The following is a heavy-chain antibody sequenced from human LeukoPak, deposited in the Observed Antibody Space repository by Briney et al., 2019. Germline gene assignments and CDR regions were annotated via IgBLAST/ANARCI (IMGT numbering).Heavy chain of an antibody. CDR3: ARTKLYGSGRTYYYYYYYMDV. CDR1: GGTFTSYA. CDR2: IIPIFGTA. Sequence: ASVKVSCKASGGTFTSYAISWVRQAPGQGLEWMGGIIPIFGTANYAQKFQGRVTITADKSTSTACMELSSLRSEDTAVYYCARTKLYGSGRTYYYYYYYMDVWGKGTTVTISS. J-gene: IGHJ6*03. V-gene: IGHV1-69*06. D-gene: IGHD3-10*01.